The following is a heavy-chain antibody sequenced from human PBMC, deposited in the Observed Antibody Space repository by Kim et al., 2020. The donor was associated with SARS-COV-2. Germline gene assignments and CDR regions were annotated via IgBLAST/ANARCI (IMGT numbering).Heavy chain of an antibody. Sequence: SETLSLTCTVSGGSISSYYWSWIRQPAGKGLEWIGRIYTSGSTNYNPSLKSRVTMSVDTSKNQFSLKLSSVTAADTAVYYCARSPGPGDPYYYYGMDVWGQGTTVTVSS. CDR2: IYTSGST. J-gene: IGHJ6*02. CDR1: GGSISSYY. V-gene: IGHV4-4*07. CDR3: ARSPGPGDPYYYYGMDV. D-gene: IGHD3-10*01.